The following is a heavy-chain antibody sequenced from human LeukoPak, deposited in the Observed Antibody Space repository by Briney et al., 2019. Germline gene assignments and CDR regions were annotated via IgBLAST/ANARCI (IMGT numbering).Heavy chain of an antibody. D-gene: IGHD1-7*01. Sequence: ASVKVSCKASGYTFTSFDISWVRQAPGQGLEWMGWISVYNGDTNYAQKLQDRVTMTTDTSTSTAYMELRSLRSDDTAVYYCARDLYEALELGDYWGQGTLVTVSS. V-gene: IGHV1-18*01. J-gene: IGHJ4*02. CDR3: ARDLYEALELGDY. CDR2: ISVYNGDT. CDR1: GYTFTSFD.